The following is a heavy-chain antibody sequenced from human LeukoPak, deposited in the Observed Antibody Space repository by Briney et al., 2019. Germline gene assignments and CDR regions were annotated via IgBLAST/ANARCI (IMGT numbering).Heavy chain of an antibody. CDR1: GYTFTSYG. Sequence: GASVKVSCKASGYTFTSYGISWVRQAPGQGLEWMGIINPSGGSTSYAQKFQGRVTMTRDTSTSTVYMELSSLRSEDTAVYYCARCPRLADPPTNWGQGTLVTVSS. J-gene: IGHJ4*02. D-gene: IGHD6-13*01. V-gene: IGHV1-46*01. CDR3: ARCPRLADPPTN. CDR2: INPSGGST.